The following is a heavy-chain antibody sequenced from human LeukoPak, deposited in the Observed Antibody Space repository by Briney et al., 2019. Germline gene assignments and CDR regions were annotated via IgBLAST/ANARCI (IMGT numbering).Heavy chain of an antibody. D-gene: IGHD2-2*01. J-gene: IGHJ3*02. CDR3: ARLLVPAASGAFDI. Sequence: SETLSLTCTVSTGSISSYYWGWLRQPAGKGLEWIGRMSRSGGSNFNPSLKSRVTISVDSSKRQVSLKLTSVTAADTAVYYCARLLVPAASGAFDIWGQGTIVTVSS. CDR2: MSRSGGS. V-gene: IGHV4-4*07. CDR1: TGSISSYY.